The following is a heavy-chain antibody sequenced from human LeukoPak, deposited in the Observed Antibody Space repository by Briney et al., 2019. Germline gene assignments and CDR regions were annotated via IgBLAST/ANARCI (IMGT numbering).Heavy chain of an antibody. Sequence: ASVTVSCKASGYTFIDYFIHWMRRTPGQGLEWLGWINPNSGVTRYAQKFQGRVTLTRDTAAYMELSSLKYDDTAVYYCARAVSGTLGGAFDIWGQGTAVTVSS. D-gene: IGHD1-14*01. V-gene: IGHV1-2*02. CDR2: INPNSGVT. CDR3: ARAVSGTLGGAFDI. J-gene: IGHJ3*02. CDR1: GYTFIDYF.